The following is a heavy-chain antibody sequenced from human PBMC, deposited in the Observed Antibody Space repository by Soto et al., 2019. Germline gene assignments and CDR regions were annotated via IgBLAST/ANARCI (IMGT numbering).Heavy chain of an antibody. J-gene: IGHJ4*02. CDR1: AVTFTGFG. D-gene: IGHD1-26*01. CDR2: IRFDGSNT. Sequence: GGSLRLSCAASAVTFTGFGMHWVRQAPGKGLEWVAVIRFDGSNTYYADSVKGRFTISRDNPKNMLYLQMNSLRAEDTAIYYCARDGVGTTTYFGYFDYRALGTPVTVSS. V-gene: IGHV3-33*01. CDR3: ARDGVGTTTYFGYFDY.